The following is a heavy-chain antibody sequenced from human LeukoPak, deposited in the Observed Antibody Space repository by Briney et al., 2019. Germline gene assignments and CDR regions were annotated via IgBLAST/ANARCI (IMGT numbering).Heavy chain of an antibody. CDR1: GGSISSGSYY. CDR3: ARAFGYSSSWGWFDP. V-gene: IGHV4-61*02. CDR2: IYTSGST. D-gene: IGHD6-13*01. J-gene: IGHJ5*02. Sequence: PSETLSLTCTVSGGSISSGSYYWSWIRQPAGKGLEWIGRIYTSGSTNYNPSLKSRVTISVDTSKNQFSLKLSSVTAADTAVYYCARAFGYSSSWGWFDPWGQGTLVTVSS.